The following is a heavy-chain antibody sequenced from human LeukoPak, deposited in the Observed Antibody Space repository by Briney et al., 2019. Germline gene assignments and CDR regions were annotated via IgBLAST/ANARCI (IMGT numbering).Heavy chain of an antibody. D-gene: IGHD3-9*01. V-gene: IGHV1-18*04. CDR1: GYTFTSYG. CDR3: ARAALYYDILTDNWFDP. Sequence: ASVKVSCKASGYTFTSYGISWVRQAPGQGLEWMGWISAYNGNTNYAQKLQGGVTMTTDTSTSTAYMELRSLRSDDTAVYYCARAALYYDILTDNWFDPWGQGTLVTVSS. CDR2: ISAYNGNT. J-gene: IGHJ5*02.